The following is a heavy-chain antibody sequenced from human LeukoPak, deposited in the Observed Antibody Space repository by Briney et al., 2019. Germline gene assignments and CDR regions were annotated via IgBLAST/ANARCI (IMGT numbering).Heavy chain of an antibody. V-gene: IGHV3-48*03. D-gene: IGHD6-13*01. CDR2: ISSSGSTI. CDR1: GFTFSSYE. J-gene: IGHJ5*02. Sequence: GGSLRLSCAASGFTFSSYEMNWVRQAPGKGLEWVSYISSSGSTIYYADSVKGRFTISRDNAKNSLYLQMNSLRAEDTAVYYCAKDPTSSSWYGSWFDPWGQGTLVTVSS. CDR3: AKDPTSSSWYGSWFDP.